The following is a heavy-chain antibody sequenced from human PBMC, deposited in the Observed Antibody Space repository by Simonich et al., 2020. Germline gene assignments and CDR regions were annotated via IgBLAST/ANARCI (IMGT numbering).Heavy chain of an antibody. Sequence: QVQLVESGGGVVQPGRSLRLSCAASGFTFSSYAMQWVRQAPGKGLEWVAIISYDESNKYYADSGKGRLTISRDNSKNTLYLQMNSLRAEDTAVYYCARDGERYCGGDCYSYFDYWGQGTLVTVSS. D-gene: IGHD2-21*02. J-gene: IGHJ4*02. CDR1: GFTFSSYA. V-gene: IGHV3-30*07. CDR3: ARDGERYCGGDCYSYFDY. CDR2: ISYDESNK.